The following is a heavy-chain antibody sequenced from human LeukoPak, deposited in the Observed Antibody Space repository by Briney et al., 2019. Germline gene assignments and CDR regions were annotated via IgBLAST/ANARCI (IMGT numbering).Heavy chain of an antibody. D-gene: IGHD3-10*02. Sequence: GGSLRLSCAASGFTFSSHAMSWVRQAPGKGLEWVSSISGSGDEAHHADSVRGRFTISRDNAKNTLYLQMNSLRAEDTAVYYCARVVRGVIITEPYYFDYWGQGTLVTVSS. CDR2: ISGSGDEA. CDR3: ARVVRGVIITEPYYFDY. CDR1: GFTFSSHA. V-gene: IGHV3-23*01. J-gene: IGHJ4*02.